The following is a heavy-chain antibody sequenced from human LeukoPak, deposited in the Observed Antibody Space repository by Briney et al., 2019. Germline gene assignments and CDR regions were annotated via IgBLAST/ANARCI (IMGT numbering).Heavy chain of an antibody. D-gene: IGHD1-14*01. CDR1: GYTFTGHY. V-gene: IGHV1-2*02. CDR3: ARGRGVGTSFYIGY. CDR2: INPNSGGT. Sequence: ASVKVSCKPSGYTFTGHYMHWVRQAPGQGLEWMGWINPNSGGTNYAQKFQGRVTVTRDMSISTAYMELSRLRSDDTAVYYCARGRGVGTSFYIGYWGQGTLVTV. J-gene: IGHJ4*02.